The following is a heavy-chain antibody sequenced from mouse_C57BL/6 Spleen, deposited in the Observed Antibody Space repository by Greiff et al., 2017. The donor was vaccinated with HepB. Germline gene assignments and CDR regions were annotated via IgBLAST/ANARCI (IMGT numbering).Heavy chain of an antibody. V-gene: IGHV5-6*02. J-gene: IGHJ2*01. D-gene: IGHD1-1*01. CDR1: GFTFSSYG. CDR2: ISSGGSYT. Sequence: EVMLVESGGDLVKPGGSLKLSCAASGFTFSSYGMSWVRQTPDKRLEWVATISSGGSYTYYPDSVKGRFTISRDNAKNTLYLQMSSLKSEDTAMYYCARHTILKYFDYWGQGTTRTVSS. CDR3: ARHTILKYFDY.